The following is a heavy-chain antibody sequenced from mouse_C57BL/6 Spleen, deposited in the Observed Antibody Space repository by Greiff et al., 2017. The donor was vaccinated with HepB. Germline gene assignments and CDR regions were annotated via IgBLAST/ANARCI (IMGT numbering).Heavy chain of an antibody. CDR3: VRQHYYGSSSWFAY. CDR2: IRSKSNNYAT. J-gene: IGHJ3*01. V-gene: IGHV10-1*01. CDR1: GFSFNTYA. D-gene: IGHD1-1*01. Sequence: EVQLVESGGGLVQPKGSLKLSCAASGFSFNTYAMNWVRQAPGKGLEWVARIRSKSNNYATYYADSVKDRFTISRDDSESMLYLQMNNLKTEDTAMYYCVRQHYYGSSSWFAYWGQGTLVTVSA.